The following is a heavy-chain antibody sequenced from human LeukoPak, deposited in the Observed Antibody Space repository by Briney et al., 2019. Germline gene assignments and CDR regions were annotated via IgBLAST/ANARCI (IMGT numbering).Heavy chain of an antibody. J-gene: IGHJ1*01. CDR1: GFTFSSYW. Sequence: GGSLRLSCAASGFTFSSYWMSWVRQAPGKGLEWVANIKQDGSEKYYVDSVKGRFTISGDNAKNSLYPQMNSLRAEDTAVYYCARDQSQGYYYDSSGYYSSSFAEYFQHWGQGTLVTVSS. D-gene: IGHD3-22*01. V-gene: IGHV3-7*01. CDR3: ARDQSQGYYYDSSGYYSSSFAEYFQH. CDR2: IKQDGSEK.